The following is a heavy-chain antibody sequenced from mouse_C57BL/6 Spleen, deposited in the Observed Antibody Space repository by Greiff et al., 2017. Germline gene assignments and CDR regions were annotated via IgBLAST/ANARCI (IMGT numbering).Heavy chain of an antibody. Sequence: QVQLQQPGAELVKPGASVKMSCKASGYTFTSYWITWVKQRPGQGLEWIGDIYPGSGSTNYNEKFKSKATLTVDTSSSTAYMQLSSLTSEDSAVDYCARRYYGSSYGYFDVWGTGTTVTVSA. J-gene: IGHJ1*03. CDR1: GYTFTSYW. V-gene: IGHV1-55*01. CDR3: ARRYYGSSYGYFDV. CDR2: IYPGSGST. D-gene: IGHD1-1*01.